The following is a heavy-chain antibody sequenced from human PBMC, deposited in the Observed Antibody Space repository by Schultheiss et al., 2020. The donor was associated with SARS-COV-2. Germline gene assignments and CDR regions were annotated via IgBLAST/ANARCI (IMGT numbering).Heavy chain of an antibody. J-gene: IGHJ4*02. D-gene: IGHD3-10*01. CDR2: ISGSGGST. CDR1: GFTFSSYA. Sequence: GGSLRLSCAASGFTFSSYAMSWVRQAPGKGLEWVSAISGSGGSTYYADSVKGRFTISRDNSKNTLYLQMNSLRNEDTAVYYCAREGFRGVAIDYWGQGTLVTVSS. V-gene: IGHV3-23*01. CDR3: AREGFRGVAIDY.